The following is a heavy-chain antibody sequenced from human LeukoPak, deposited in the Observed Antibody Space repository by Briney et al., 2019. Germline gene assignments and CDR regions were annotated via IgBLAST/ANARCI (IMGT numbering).Heavy chain of an antibody. CDR2: IYGAGNT. D-gene: IGHD3-16*01. V-gene: IGHV3-66*01. J-gene: IGHJ4*02. Sequence: GGSLRLSCAVSGLTVSRDYVSWVRQAPGKWLEWVSTIYGAGNTDYGDSEKGRFTISRDNSKNTVFLQMSSLRAEDTALYYSARALGATFYHYRGQGTLVTVSS. CDR3: ARALGATFYHY. CDR1: GLTVSRDY.